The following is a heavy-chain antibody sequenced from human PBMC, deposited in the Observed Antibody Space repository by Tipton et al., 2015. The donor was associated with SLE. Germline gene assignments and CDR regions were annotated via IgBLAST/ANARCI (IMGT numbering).Heavy chain of an antibody. D-gene: IGHD4-17*01. J-gene: IGHJ4*02. CDR3: ARHAGDYAYFDS. V-gene: IGHV4-39*07. CDR2: IFYSGST. CDR1: GGSISSSSYY. Sequence: LRLSCTVSGGSISSSSYYWGWIRQPPGKGREWFGSIFYSGSTYYNPSLNSRVTISVDTSKNQFSLKLTSVTAADTAVYYCARHAGDYAYFDSWGQGTLVTVSS.